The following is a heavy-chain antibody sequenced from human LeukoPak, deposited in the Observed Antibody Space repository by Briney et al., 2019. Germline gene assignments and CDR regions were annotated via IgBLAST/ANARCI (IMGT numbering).Heavy chain of an antibody. J-gene: IGHJ4*02. Sequence: ASVKVSCKASGYTFTSYDINWVRQATGQGLEWMGWMNPNSGNTGYAQKFQGRVTMTRNTSISTAYMERSSLRSEDTAVYYCARRGQQLDIDCWGQGTLVSVSS. CDR2: MNPNSGNT. D-gene: IGHD6-13*01. CDR3: ARRGQQLDIDC. V-gene: IGHV1-8*01. CDR1: GYTFTSYD.